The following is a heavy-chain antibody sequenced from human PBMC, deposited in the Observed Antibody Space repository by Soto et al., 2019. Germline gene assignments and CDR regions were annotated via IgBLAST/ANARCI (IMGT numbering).Heavy chain of an antibody. V-gene: IGHV3-30*18. CDR2: ISYDGSNK. Sequence: QVQLVESGGGVVQPGRSLRLSCAASGFTFSSYGMHWVRQAPGKGLEWVAVISYDGSNKYYADSVKGRFTISRDNSKNTLYLQMNSLRAEDTAVYYCAKGVVVAAKVAYYYGMDVWGQGTTVTVSS. CDR1: GFTFSSYG. J-gene: IGHJ6*02. CDR3: AKGVVVAAKVAYYYGMDV. D-gene: IGHD2-15*01.